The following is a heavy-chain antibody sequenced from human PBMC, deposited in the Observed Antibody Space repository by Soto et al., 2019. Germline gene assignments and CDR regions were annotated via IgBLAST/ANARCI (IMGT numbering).Heavy chain of an antibody. CDR3: VKDDAIQDNWYFDF. V-gene: IGHV3-30*18. CDR2: VSADGGKT. CDR1: GFIFSNYG. Sequence: QVQLVESGGGVVQPGRSLRLSCAASGFIFSNYGMHWVRQAPGKGLEWVAIVSADGGKTYYADSVKGRFTVSRDNSKNTLYLQLNSLTGDDTAVFYCVKDDAIQDNWYFDFWGQGAAVTVSS. D-gene: IGHD1-1*01. J-gene: IGHJ4*02.